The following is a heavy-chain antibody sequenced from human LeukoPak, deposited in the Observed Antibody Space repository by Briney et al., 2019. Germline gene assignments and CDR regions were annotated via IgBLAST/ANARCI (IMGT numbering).Heavy chain of an antibody. V-gene: IGHV1-69*13. CDR3: ARDPLFDWSKRGFDNWFDP. J-gene: IGHJ5*02. CDR2: IIPIFGTA. CDR1: GGTLTSYA. Sequence: ASVKVSCKASGGTLTSYAISWVRQPPGQGLEWMGGIIPIFGTANYAQKFQGRVTITADESTSTAYMELSSLRSEDTAVYYCARDPLFDWSKRGFDNWFDPWGQGTLVTVSS. D-gene: IGHD3-9*01.